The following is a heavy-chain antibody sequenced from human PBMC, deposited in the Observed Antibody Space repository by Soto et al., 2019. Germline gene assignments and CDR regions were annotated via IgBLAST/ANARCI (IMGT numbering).Heavy chain of an antibody. CDR3: AREWDCSGGTRYVFDY. J-gene: IGHJ4*02. D-gene: IGHD2-15*01. Sequence: GGSLRLSCAASGFTFSTYSMNWVRQAPGRGLEWVSSISYSSDYRYYADSVVGRFTISRDNTKNSLYLHMNSLRAEDTAVYYCAREWDCSGGTRYVFDYWGQGTLVTVSS. V-gene: IGHV3-21*01. CDR1: GFTFSTYS. CDR2: ISYSSDYR.